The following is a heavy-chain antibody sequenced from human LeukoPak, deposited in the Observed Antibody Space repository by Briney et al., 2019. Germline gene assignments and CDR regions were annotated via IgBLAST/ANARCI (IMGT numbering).Heavy chain of an antibody. CDR2: IYYSGSA. D-gene: IGHD3-22*01. J-gene: IGHJ4*02. CDR3: ARTRYDSSGYYHGFDY. CDR1: GGSLSTYS. V-gene: IGHV4-59*01. Sequence: SETLSLTCTVSGGSLSTYSWSWIRQPPGKGLEWIGHIYYSGSANYNPSLKSRVTISVDTSKNQFSLKLGSVTAADTGVYYCARTRYDSSGYYHGFDYWGQGTLVTVSS.